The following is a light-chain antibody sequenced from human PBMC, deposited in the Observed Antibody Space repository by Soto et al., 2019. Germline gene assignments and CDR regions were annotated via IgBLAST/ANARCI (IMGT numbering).Light chain of an antibody. CDR3: QQYGNASQT. CDR1: HTVTSSY. Sequence: IGFKKSPGTLSLYPGEGLNLSCRASHTVTSSYLAWYQHKPGQAPRLLIYGASTRATGIPARFSGSGSGTDFTLTISRLEPEDSAVYYCQQYGNASQTFGQWTKV. J-gene: IGKJ1*01. V-gene: IGKV3-20*01. CDR2: GAS.